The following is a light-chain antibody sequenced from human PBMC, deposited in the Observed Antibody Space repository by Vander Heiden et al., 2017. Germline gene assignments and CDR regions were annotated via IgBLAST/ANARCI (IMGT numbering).Light chain of an antibody. Sequence: DIVMTQSPDSMPASLGERATINCKSSQSVLYSSNNKNYLVWYQQKPGQPPKLLIYWASTRESGVPDRFSGSASGTDFTLTISSLQAEDVAVYYCQQYYTTPYTFGQGTKLEIK. V-gene: IGKV4-1*01. CDR3: QQYYTTPYT. CDR1: QSVLYSSNNKNY. CDR2: WAS. J-gene: IGKJ2*01.